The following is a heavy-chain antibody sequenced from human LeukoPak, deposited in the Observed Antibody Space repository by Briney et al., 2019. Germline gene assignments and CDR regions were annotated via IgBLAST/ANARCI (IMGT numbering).Heavy chain of an antibody. J-gene: IGHJ4*02. CDR3: ARGLYGSPGDY. V-gene: IGHV3-74*01. CDR2: IKSDGTST. Sequence: GGSLRLSCVASGFTFSSHWMHWVRQAPGKGLVWVSRIKSDGTSTIYADSVRGRFTISRDNAKNTLYLQMNSLRAKDTAVYYCARGLYGSPGDYWGQGALVTVSS. CDR1: GFTFSSHW. D-gene: IGHD1-26*01.